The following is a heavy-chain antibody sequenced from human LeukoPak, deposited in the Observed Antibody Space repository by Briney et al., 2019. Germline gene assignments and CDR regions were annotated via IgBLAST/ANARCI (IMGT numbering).Heavy chain of an antibody. CDR3: ARILILEDRYYYGMDV. CDR2: IIPIFGTA. CDR1: GGTFSSYA. J-gene: IGHJ6*02. V-gene: IGHV1-69*13. Sequence: SVTVSCTASGGTFSSYAISWVRQAPGQGLEWMGGIIPIFGTANYAQKFQGRVTITADESTSTAYMELSSLRSEDTAVYYCARILILEDRYYYGMDVWGQGTTVTVSS. D-gene: IGHD3-3*01.